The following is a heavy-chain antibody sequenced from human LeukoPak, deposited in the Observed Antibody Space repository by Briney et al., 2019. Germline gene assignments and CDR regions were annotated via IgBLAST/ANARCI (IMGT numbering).Heavy chain of an antibody. J-gene: IGHJ1*01. Sequence: GGSLRLSCAASGFTFSSYEMNWVRQAPGKGLEWVSYISSGGSTIYYADSVKGRFTISRDNAKKSLYLQMNSLRAEDTAVYYCARGYSYGYFQNWGQGTLVTVSS. D-gene: IGHD5-18*01. V-gene: IGHV3-48*03. CDR1: GFTFSSYE. CDR3: ARGYSYGYFQN. CDR2: ISSGGSTI.